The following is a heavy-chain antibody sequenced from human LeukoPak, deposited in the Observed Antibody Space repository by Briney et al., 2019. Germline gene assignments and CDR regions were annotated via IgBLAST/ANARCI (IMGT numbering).Heavy chain of an antibody. CDR3: AKQRSEAPVAASNY. CDR1: GFTFSTSA. D-gene: IGHD2-2*01. J-gene: IGHJ4*02. Sequence: GGSLRLSCAASGFTFSTSAMSWVRQAPGKGLEWVSGISGSGDSTYYVDSVKGRFTISRDNSKSTLYLHMNSLRAEDTAIYYCAKQRSEAPVAASNYWGQGTLVTVSS. V-gene: IGHV3-23*01. CDR2: ISGSGDST.